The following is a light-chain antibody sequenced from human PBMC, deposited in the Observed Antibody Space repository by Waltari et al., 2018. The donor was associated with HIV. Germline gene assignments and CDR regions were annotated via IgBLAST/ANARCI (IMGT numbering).Light chain of an antibody. V-gene: IGKV3-20*01. Sequence: QYPGTLSLSPGERATLSSRASQSVNATFFAWYQQRPGQAPRLLIYGASTRARGIPDRFSGSGSGTDFTLTISRLEPEDFAVYYCHQYGNSPSTFGQGTTLDIK. CDR1: QSVNATF. J-gene: IGKJ2*01. CDR2: GAS. CDR3: HQYGNSPST.